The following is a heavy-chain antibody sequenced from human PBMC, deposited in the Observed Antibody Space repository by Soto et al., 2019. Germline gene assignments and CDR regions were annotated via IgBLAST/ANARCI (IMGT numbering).Heavy chain of an antibody. CDR1: GFTLSTYA. CDR3: ARDRDEDGGTSDAFDM. Sequence: VGALRLSCAASGFTLSTYAMHWVRQAPGKGLEWVAVISHDGRNNYYADSVKGRFTISRDNSKSTLSLQMNSLRPEDTAVYYCARDRDEDGGTSDAFDMWGQGTMVTVSS. V-gene: IGHV3-30*04. J-gene: IGHJ3*02. CDR2: ISHDGRNN. D-gene: IGHD2-15*01.